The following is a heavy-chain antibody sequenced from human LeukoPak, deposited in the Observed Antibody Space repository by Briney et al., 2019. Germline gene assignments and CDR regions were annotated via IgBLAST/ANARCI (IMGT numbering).Heavy chain of an antibody. Sequence: PGGSLRLSCAASGFTFSNAWMSWVRQAPGKGLEWVGRIKSKTDGGTTDYAAPVKGRFTISRDDSKNTLYLQMNSLKTEDTAVHYCTTDRNYHDAFDIWGQGTMVTVSS. CDR2: IKSKTDGGTT. D-gene: IGHD3-16*02. CDR1: GFTFSNAW. CDR3: TTDRNYHDAFDI. J-gene: IGHJ3*02. V-gene: IGHV3-15*01.